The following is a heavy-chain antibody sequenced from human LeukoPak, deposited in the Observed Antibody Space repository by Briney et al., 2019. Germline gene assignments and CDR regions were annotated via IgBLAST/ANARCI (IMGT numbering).Heavy chain of an antibody. D-gene: IGHD1-14*01. CDR2: IKVDGTEK. V-gene: IGHV3-7*01. Sequence: PGGSLRLSCAASGFTFSDYWMSWVRQAPGKGPGGLDNIKVDGTEKNYVYSVKGRFIISRDHDKNPLYLQMTSLSAEDTAVYYCTRDNNRHFDYWGQGTLVTVSS. J-gene: IGHJ4*02. CDR1: GFTFSDYW. CDR3: TRDNNRHFDY.